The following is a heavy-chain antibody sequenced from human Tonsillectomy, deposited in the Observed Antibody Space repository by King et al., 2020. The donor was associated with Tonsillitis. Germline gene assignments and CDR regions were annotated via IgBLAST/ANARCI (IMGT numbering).Heavy chain of an antibody. Sequence: VQLVESGGGVVQPGRSLRLSCAASGFTFSSYGMHWVRQAPGKGLEWVAVIWYDGSNKYYADSVKGRFTISRDNSKNTLYLQMNSLRAEDTAVYYCARDRVAAAGTGCFQHWGQGTLVSVSS. CDR2: IWYDGSNK. CDR3: ARDRVAAAGTGCFQH. CDR1: GFTFSSYG. J-gene: IGHJ1*01. V-gene: IGHV3-33*01. D-gene: IGHD6-13*01.